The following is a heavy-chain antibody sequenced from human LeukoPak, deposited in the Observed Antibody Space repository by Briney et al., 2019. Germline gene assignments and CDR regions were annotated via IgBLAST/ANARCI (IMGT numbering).Heavy chain of an antibody. Sequence: PSETLSLTCTVSGGSISDYYWIWIRQPPAKGLEWVGHISNKGKTNYSPSLNSRVTISVDKSRNQFSLNLSSVTAADTAVYYCAREYYSLSGRNWFDPWGRGTLVTVSS. CDR3: AREYYSLSGRNWFDP. CDR2: ISNKGKT. CDR1: GGSISDYY. D-gene: IGHD3-10*01. V-gene: IGHV4-59*01. J-gene: IGHJ5*02.